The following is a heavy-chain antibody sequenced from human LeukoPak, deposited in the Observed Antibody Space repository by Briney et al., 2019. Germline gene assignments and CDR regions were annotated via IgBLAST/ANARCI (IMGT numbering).Heavy chain of an antibody. J-gene: IGHJ4*02. CDR3: AGPYDTTGHAFDY. CDR2: IRTKGNDYAT. V-gene: IGHV3-73*01. CDR1: GFTFSSHV. D-gene: IGHD3-22*01. Sequence: GGSLRLSCAASGFTFSSHVMRWVRQASGKGPEWVGRIRTKGNDYATAYAASVKGRFTISRDDSKNTAYLQMNSLETEDTAVYYCAGPYDTTGHAFDYWGRGTLVTVSS.